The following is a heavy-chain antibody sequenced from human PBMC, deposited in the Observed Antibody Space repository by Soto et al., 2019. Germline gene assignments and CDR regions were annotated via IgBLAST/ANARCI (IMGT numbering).Heavy chain of an antibody. CDR2: TYYRSKWYN. V-gene: IGHV6-1*01. D-gene: IGHD2-2*01. Sequence: PSQTLSLTCAISGDSVSSNSAAWNWIRQSPSRGLEWLGRTYYRSKWYNDYAVSVKSRITINPDTSKNQFSLQLNSVTPEDTAVYYCARNIVLVPAATYWFDPWGQGTLVTVSS. CDR1: GDSVSSNSAA. CDR3: ARNIVLVPAATYWFDP. J-gene: IGHJ5*02.